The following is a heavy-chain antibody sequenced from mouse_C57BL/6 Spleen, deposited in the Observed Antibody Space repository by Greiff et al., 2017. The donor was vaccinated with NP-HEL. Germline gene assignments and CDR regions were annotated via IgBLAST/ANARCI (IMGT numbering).Heavy chain of an antibody. CDR2: IHPNSGST. CDR3: ARRDSSGYLFAY. J-gene: IGHJ3*01. V-gene: IGHV1-64*01. Sequence: QVQLQQSGAELVKPGASVKLSCKASGYTFTSYWMHWVKQRPGQGLEWIGMIHPNSGSTNYTEKFKSKATLTVDKSSSTAYMQLSSLTSEDSAVYYCARRDSSGYLFAYWGQGTLVTVSA. D-gene: IGHD3-2*02. CDR1: GYTFTSYW.